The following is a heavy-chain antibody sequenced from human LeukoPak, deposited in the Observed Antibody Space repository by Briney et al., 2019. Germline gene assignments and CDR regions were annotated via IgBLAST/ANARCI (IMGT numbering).Heavy chain of an antibody. CDR1: GFTFSSYG. D-gene: IGHD3-16*01. Sequence: GRSLRLSCAASGFTFSSYGMHWVRQAPGKGLEWVAVIWYDGSNKYYADSVKGRFTISRDNAKNTLYLQMNSLRAEDTAVYYCARETLINIDAFDIWGQGTMVTVSS. V-gene: IGHV3-33*01. CDR3: ARETLINIDAFDI. J-gene: IGHJ3*02. CDR2: IWYDGSNK.